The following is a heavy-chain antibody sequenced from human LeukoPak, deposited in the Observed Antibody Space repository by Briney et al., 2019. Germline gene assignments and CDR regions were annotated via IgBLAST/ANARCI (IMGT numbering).Heavy chain of an antibody. D-gene: IGHD5-24*01. Sequence: GASVKVSCKASGYTFTGYYMHRVRQAPGQGLEWMGWISAYNGNRDYAQKLQGRVTMTTDTSTGTAYMELRSLRSDDTAVYYCAREGRDGYNRYDNWGQGTLVTVSS. J-gene: IGHJ4*02. CDR1: GYTFTGYY. CDR2: ISAYNGNR. CDR3: AREGRDGYNRYDN. V-gene: IGHV1-18*04.